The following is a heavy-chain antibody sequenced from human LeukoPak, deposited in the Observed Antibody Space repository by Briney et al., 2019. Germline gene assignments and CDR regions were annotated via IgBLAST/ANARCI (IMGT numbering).Heavy chain of an antibody. V-gene: IGHV1-18*01. CDR2: ISAYNGNT. D-gene: IGHD2-2*02. J-gene: IGHJ5*02. CDR1: GYTFTSYG. CDR3: ARDRLFGVPAAIRDWFDP. Sequence: ASVKVSCKASGYTFTSYGISWVRQAPGQGLEWMGWISAYNGNTNYAQKLQGRVTMTTDTSTSTAYMELRSLRSDGTAVYYCARDRLFGVPAAIRDWFDPWGQGTLVTVSS.